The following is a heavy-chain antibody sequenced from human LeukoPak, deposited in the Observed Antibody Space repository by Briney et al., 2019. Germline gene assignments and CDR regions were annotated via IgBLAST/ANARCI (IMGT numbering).Heavy chain of an antibody. Sequence: PGGSLRLSCAASGFTFSSYAMHWVRQAPGKGLEWVAVISYDGSNKYYADSVKGRFTISRDNSKNTLYLQMNSLRAEDTAVYYCAKSPRGVERYCSSTSCYAVNYFDYWGQGTLVTVSS. D-gene: IGHD2-2*01. J-gene: IGHJ4*02. CDR3: AKSPRGVERYCSSTSCYAVNYFDY. V-gene: IGHV3-30-3*02. CDR1: GFTFSSYA. CDR2: ISYDGSNK.